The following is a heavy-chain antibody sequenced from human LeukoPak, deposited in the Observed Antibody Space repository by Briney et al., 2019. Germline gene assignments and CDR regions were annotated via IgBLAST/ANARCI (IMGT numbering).Heavy chain of an antibody. CDR1: GYSISSGYY. Sequence: SETLSLTCTVSGYSISSGYYWGWIRPPPGKGLEWIGYIYHSGSTYYNPSLKSRVTISVDTSKNQFSLKLSSVTAADTAVYYCARDSYRTGVNYYYYMDVWGKGTTVTVSS. CDR3: ARDSYRTGVNYYYYMDV. CDR2: IYHSGST. D-gene: IGHD7-27*01. V-gene: IGHV4-38-2*02. J-gene: IGHJ6*03.